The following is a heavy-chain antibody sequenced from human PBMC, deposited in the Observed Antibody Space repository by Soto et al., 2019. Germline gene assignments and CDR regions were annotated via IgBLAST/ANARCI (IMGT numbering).Heavy chain of an antibody. CDR3: ARRDSGGFYRFFDS. CDR2: TGSGTGPG. CDR1: GGSLSTNP. Sequence: SVKVSCKASGGSLSTNPISWVRQAPGQGLEWMGGTGSGTGPGNHAQKFQGRLTVTADKSTSTVYMELTNLSSEDTAVYYCARRDSGGFYRFFDSWGQGPLVPVSS. J-gene: IGHJ4*02. V-gene: IGHV1-69*06. D-gene: IGHD2-15*01.